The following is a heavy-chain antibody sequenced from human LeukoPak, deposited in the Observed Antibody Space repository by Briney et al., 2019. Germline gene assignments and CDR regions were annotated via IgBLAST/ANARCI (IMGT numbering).Heavy chain of an antibody. V-gene: IGHV3-66*01. CDR3: ARDPSGDYGNFDY. CDR2: IYSGGST. Sequence: PGESLRLSCAASGFTASSNYMSWVRQAPGKGLEWVSVIYSGGSTYYADSVKGRFTISRDNSKNTLYLQMNSLRAEGTAVYYCARDPSGDYGNFDYWGQGTLVTVSS. CDR1: GFTASSNY. J-gene: IGHJ4*02. D-gene: IGHD4-17*01.